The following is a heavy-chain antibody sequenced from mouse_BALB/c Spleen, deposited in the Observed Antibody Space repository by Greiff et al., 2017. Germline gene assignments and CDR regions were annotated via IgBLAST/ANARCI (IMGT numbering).Heavy chain of an antibody. CDR1: GYTFTDYE. D-gene: IGHD1-2*01. V-gene: IGHV1-15*01. CDR2: IDPETGGT. Sequence: QVQLKESGAELVRPGASVTLSCKASGYTFTDYEMHWVKQTPVHGLEWIGAIDPETGGTAYNQKFKGKATLTADKSSSTAYMELRSLTSEDSAVYYCTREARLRAWFAYWGQGTLVTVSA. CDR3: TREARLRAWFAY. J-gene: IGHJ3*01.